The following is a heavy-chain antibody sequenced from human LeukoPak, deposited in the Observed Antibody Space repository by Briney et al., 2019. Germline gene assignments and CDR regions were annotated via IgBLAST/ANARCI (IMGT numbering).Heavy chain of an antibody. J-gene: IGHJ5*02. Sequence: SVKASCNASGGTFSSYAISWVRQAPGQGLEWMGGIIPIFGTADSAPKFQGRVTITADESTSTAYMELSSLRSEDTAVYYCARGGTIFGLKNCLIWFDPWGQGTLVTVPS. CDR2: IIPIFGTA. V-gene: IGHV1-69*01. D-gene: IGHD3-3*01. CDR1: GGTFSSYA. CDR3: ARGGTIFGLKNCLIWFDP.